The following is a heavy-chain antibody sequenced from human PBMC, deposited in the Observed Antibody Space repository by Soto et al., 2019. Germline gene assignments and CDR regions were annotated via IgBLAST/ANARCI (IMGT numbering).Heavy chain of an antibody. CDR3: ARDDEGGSDCDLGY. V-gene: IGHV3-30-3*01. D-gene: IGHD1-26*01. Sequence: QVQLVESGGGVVQPGRSLRLSCAVSGFTLSSHAMHWVRQAPGKGLEWVALRLSDGSNKYYADSVKGRFTTSRDNSKNTMYLQMNSLSVEDTAVYYCARDDEGGSDCDLGYWGQGALVTVSS. CDR1: GFTLSSHA. CDR2: RLSDGSNK. J-gene: IGHJ4*02.